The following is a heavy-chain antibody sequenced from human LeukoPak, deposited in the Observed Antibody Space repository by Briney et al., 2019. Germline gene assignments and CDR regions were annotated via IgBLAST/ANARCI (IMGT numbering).Heavy chain of an antibody. CDR1: GYTFTSYG. CDR2: ISAYNGNT. Sequence: ASVKVSCKASGYTFTSYGISWVRQAPGQGLEWMGWISAYNGNTNYAQKLQGRVTMTTDTSTSTAYMELRSLRSDDTAVYYCARWEDRGDGYNKGGDYWGQGTLVTVSS. D-gene: IGHD5-24*01. J-gene: IGHJ4*02. CDR3: ARWEDRGDGYNKGGDY. V-gene: IGHV1-18*01.